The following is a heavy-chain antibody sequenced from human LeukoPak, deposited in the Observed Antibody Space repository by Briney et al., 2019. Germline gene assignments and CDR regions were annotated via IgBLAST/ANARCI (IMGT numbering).Heavy chain of an antibody. CDR1: GFTFSSYA. Sequence: GGSLRLSCAASGFTFSSYAMSWVRQAPGKGLEWVSAISDSTYYADSVKGRFTISRDNSKNTLYLLMNSLRAEDTAVYFCARYCITTSCQDDNSYYGMDAWGQGTTVTVSS. CDR2: ISDST. CDR3: ARYCITTSCQDDNSYYGMDA. J-gene: IGHJ6*02. V-gene: IGHV3-23*01. D-gene: IGHD2-2*01.